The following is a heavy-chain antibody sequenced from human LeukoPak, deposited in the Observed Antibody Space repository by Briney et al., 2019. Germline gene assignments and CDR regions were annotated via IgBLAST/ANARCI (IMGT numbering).Heavy chain of an antibody. J-gene: IGHJ6*02. CDR3: AKIGAYYYYGMDV. Sequence: GGSLRLSCAASGFTFSSYSMNWVRQAPGKGLEWVSSISSSSYIYYADSVKGRFTISRDNAKNSLYLQMNSLRAEDTAVYYCAKIGAYYYYGMDVWGQGTTVTVSS. CDR2: ISSSSYI. V-gene: IGHV3-21*01. D-gene: IGHD3-3*01. CDR1: GFTFSSYS.